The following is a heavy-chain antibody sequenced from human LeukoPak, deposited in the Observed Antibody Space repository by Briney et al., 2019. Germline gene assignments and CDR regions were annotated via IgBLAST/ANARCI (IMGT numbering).Heavy chain of an antibody. D-gene: IGHD6-6*01. CDR1: GYTFTSYD. J-gene: IGHJ4*02. CDR2: MNPNSGNT. Sequence: GASVKVSCKASGYTFTSYDINWVRQATGQGLEWMGWMNPNSGNTGYAQKFQGRVTITRNTSISTAYMELSSLRSEDTAVYYCARVGSRVAARRAPFDYWGQGTLVTVSS. V-gene: IGHV1-8*03. CDR3: ARVGSRVAARRAPFDY.